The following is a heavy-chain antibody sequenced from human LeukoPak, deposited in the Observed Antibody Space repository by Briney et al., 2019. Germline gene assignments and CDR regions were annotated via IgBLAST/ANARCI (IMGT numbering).Heavy chain of an antibody. V-gene: IGHV4-59*01. CDR3: ARAWGPGYNWNDPPHNWFDP. CDR1: GGSISSYY. J-gene: IGHJ5*02. CDR2: IYYSGST. D-gene: IGHD1-1*01. Sequence: SETLSLTCTVSGGSISSYYWSWIRQPPGKGLEWIGYIYYSGSTNYNPFLKSRVTISVDTSKNQFSLKLSSVTAADTAVYYCARAWGPGYNWNDPPHNWFDPWGQGTLVTVSS.